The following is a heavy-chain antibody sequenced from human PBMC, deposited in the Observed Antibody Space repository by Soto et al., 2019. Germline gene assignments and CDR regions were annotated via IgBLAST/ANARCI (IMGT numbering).Heavy chain of an antibody. J-gene: IGHJ4*02. V-gene: IGHV3-23*01. D-gene: IGHD3-3*01. CDR1: GFTFSSYA. CDR3: AKIVLRFLECSTMGY. CDR2: ISGSGGST. Sequence: EVQLLESGGGLVQPGGSLRLSCAASGFTFSSYAMSWVRQAPGKGLEWVSAISGSGGSTYYADSVKGRFTISRDNTKNTLYLQMNSLRGEDTAVYYCAKIVLRFLECSTMGYWGQGTLVTVSA.